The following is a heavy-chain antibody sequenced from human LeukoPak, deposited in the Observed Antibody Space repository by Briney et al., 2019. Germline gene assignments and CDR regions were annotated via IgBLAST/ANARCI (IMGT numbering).Heavy chain of an antibody. CDR2: ISSYNGNT. CDR3: ARGGDSYDSSGYYKKWLDP. D-gene: IGHD3-22*01. V-gene: IGHV1-18*01. CDR1: GYTFTTYG. J-gene: IGHJ5*02. Sequence: GASVKVSCKASGYTFTTYGISWVRQAPGQGLEWVGWISSYNGNTNYAQKLQGRVTMTTDTSTSTAYMELRSLQSDDTAVYYCARGGDSYDSSGYYKKWLDPWGQGTLVTVSS.